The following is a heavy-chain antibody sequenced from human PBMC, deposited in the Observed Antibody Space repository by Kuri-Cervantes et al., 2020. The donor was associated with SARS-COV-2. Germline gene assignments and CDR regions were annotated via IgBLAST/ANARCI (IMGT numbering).Heavy chain of an antibody. CDR1: GFTFSSYW. Sequence: GGSLRLSCAASGFTFSSYWMHWVRQAPGKGLVWVSRINSDGSSTSYADSVKGRFTISRDNRNKSLSLQMNSLRSEDTGFYFCVKDYYDSSGNNWFDPWGQGTLVTVSS. CDR2: INSDGSST. V-gene: IGHV3-74*01. D-gene: IGHD3-22*01. CDR3: VKDYYDSSGNNWFDP. J-gene: IGHJ5*02.